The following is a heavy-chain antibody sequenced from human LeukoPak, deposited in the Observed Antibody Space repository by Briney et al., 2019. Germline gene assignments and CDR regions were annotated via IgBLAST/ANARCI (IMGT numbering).Heavy chain of an antibody. CDR3: ARGLEHDGYYFDY. D-gene: IGHD1/OR15-1a*01. CDR1: GFTVSSNY. V-gene: IGHV3-53*01. J-gene: IGHJ4*02. CDR2: IYSGGST. Sequence: PGGSLRLSCAAPGFTVSSNYMSWVRQAPGKGLEWVSVIYSGGSTYYADSVKGRFTISRDNSKNTLYLQMNSLRAEDTAVYYCARGLEHDGYYFDYWGQGTLVTVSS.